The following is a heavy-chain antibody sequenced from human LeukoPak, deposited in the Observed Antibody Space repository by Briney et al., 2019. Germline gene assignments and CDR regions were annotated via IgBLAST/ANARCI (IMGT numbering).Heavy chain of an antibody. CDR1: GFTFDDYA. V-gene: IGHV3-9*03. J-gene: IGHJ4*02. CDR3: AKASTSSWYGEFDY. D-gene: IGHD6-13*01. Sequence: PGRSLRLSCAASGFTFDDYAMHWVRQAPGKGLEWVSGISWNGGNIDYADAVKGRFTISRDNAKNSLFLQMSGLRAEDMALYYCAKASTSSWYGEFDYWGQGTLVTVSS. CDR2: ISWNGGNI.